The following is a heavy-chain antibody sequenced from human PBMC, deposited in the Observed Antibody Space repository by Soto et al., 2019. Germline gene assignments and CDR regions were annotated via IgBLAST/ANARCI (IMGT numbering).Heavy chain of an antibody. Sequence: PSETLSLTCAVSGGSFSSGGSSWSWLGQPPGKGLEWIGYIDHSGSTYYNPSLKSRVTISVDTSKNQFSLKLSSVTAADTAVYYWAREGAAVYSSSAGLFDYWGQGTLVTVSS. D-gene: IGHD6-6*01. V-gene: IGHV4-30-2*01. CDR2: IDHSGST. CDR1: GGSFSSGGSS. J-gene: IGHJ4*02. CDR3: AREGAAVYSSSAGLFDY.